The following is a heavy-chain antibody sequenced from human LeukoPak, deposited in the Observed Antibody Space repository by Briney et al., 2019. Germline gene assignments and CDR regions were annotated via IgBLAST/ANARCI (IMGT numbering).Heavy chain of an antibody. J-gene: IGHJ4*02. CDR1: GFTVSSNY. CDR2: IYSGGST. CDR3: AKDLYGSGIIDY. D-gene: IGHD3-10*01. Sequence: GGSLRLSCAASGFTVSSNYMSWVRQAPGKGLEWVSVIYSGGSTYYADSVEGRFTISRDNSKNTLYLQMNSLRAEDTAVYYCAKDLYGSGIIDYWGQGTLVTVSS. V-gene: IGHV3-66*01.